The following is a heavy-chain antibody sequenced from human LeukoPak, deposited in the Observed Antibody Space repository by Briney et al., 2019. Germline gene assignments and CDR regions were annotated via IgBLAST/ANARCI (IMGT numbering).Heavy chain of an antibody. J-gene: IGHJ4*02. Sequence: GGSLRLSCAASGFTFSDYAMSWIRQAPGQGLEWVSYISRGGDTIDYADSVKGRFSISRDNAKNSLYLQMNSLRAEDTAVYYCAGYHWNSGLAYWGQGTLVTVSS. CDR3: AGYHWNSGLAY. CDR2: ISRGGDTI. V-gene: IGHV3-11*01. CDR1: GFTFSDYA. D-gene: IGHD1-7*01.